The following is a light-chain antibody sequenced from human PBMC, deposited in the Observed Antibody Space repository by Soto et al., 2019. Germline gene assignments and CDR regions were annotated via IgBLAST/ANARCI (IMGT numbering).Light chain of an antibody. CDR1: QSVSTY. V-gene: IGKV3-11*01. CDR2: DAS. J-gene: IGKJ5*01. Sequence: EIVLTPSPATLSLSPGERATLSCSASQSVSTYLAWYQQRPGQAPRLLIYDASYRATDIPPRFSGSGSGTDFTLTISSLEPEDFAVYYCQQRRSWPPTITFGQGTRLEIK. CDR3: QQRRSWPPTIT.